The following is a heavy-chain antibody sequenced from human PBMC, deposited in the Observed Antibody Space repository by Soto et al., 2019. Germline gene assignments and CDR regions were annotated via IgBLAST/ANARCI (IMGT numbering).Heavy chain of an antibody. D-gene: IGHD2-15*01. J-gene: IGHJ5*02. CDR1: GFTFSSYA. CDR2: ISGSGDYT. V-gene: IGHV3-23*01. CDR3: AKDSRSHPQGWFDP. Sequence: EVQLLESGGGLVQPGASLRLSCAASGFTFSSYAMTWVRQAPGKGLELVSSISGSGDYTYFADSVKGRFTISRDNSKDTLYMQMSSLRVEDTAIYYCAKDSRSHPQGWFDPWGQGTLVTVSS.